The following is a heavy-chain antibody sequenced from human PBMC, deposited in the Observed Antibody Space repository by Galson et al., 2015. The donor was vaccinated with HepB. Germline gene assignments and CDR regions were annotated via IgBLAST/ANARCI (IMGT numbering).Heavy chain of an antibody. CDR3: ARAHSPPVATNLVVGYFDY. D-gene: IGHD5-24*01. CDR1: GFTFSTYA. CDR2: ISYDGTNK. Sequence: SLRLSCAASGFTFSTYAMNWVRQAPGQGLEWVAVISYDGTNKYYTDSVKGRFTTSRGNSKNTLYLQMNSLRVEDTAVYYCARAHSPPVATNLVVGYFDYWGQGTLVTVAA. V-gene: IGHV3-30-3*01. J-gene: IGHJ4*02.